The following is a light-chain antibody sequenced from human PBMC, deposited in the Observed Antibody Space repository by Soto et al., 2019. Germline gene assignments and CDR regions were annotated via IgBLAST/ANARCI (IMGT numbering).Light chain of an antibody. CDR3: QLRRNWPPYT. CDR1: QSVSSY. V-gene: IGKV3-11*01. CDR2: DAS. Sequence: EIVLTQSPATLSLSPGERATLSCRASQSVSSYLAWYQQKPGQAPRLLIYDASNRATGIPARFSGSGSETDFTLTIRSIETEDFAVYYCQLRRNWPPYTFGQGTKLELK. J-gene: IGKJ2*01.